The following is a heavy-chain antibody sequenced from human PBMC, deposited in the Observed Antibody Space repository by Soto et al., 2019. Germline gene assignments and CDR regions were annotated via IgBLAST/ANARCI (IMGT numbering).Heavy chain of an antibody. Sequence: SLRLSCAAPGFTFSSYGMHWVRQAPGKGLEWVAVISYDGSNKYYADSVKGRFTISRDNSKNTLYLQMNSLRAEDTAVYYCAKDRRPNYYYGMDVWGQGTTVTVSS. V-gene: IGHV3-30*18. CDR2: ISYDGSNK. D-gene: IGHD6-25*01. CDR3: AKDRRPNYYYGMDV. CDR1: GFTFSSYG. J-gene: IGHJ6*02.